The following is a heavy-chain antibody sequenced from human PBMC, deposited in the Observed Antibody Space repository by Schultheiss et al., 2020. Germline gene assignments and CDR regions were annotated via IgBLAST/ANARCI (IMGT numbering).Heavy chain of an antibody. J-gene: IGHJ4*02. Sequence: GESLKIACAASGFTFSSYGMHWVRQAPGKGLEWVAVIWYDGSNKYYADSVKGRFTISRDNSKNTLYLQMNSLRAEDTAVYYCARDDRVLLWFRELRGGFDYWGQGTLVTGYS. CDR1: GFTFSSYG. V-gene: IGHV3-33*01. D-gene: IGHD3-10*01. CDR2: IWYDGSNK. CDR3: ARDDRVLLWFRELRGGFDY.